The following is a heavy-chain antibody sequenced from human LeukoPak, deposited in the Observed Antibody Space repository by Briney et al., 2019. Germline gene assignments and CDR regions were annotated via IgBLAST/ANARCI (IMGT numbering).Heavy chain of an antibody. J-gene: IGHJ4*02. CDR2: IWYDGSNK. V-gene: IGHV3-33*01. CDR1: GFTFSSYG. D-gene: IGHD3-22*01. CDR3: ARLDEAYYYDSSGYQGIDY. Sequence: GGSLRLSCAASGFTFSSYGMHWVRQAPGKGLEWVAVIWYDGSNKYYADSMKGRFTISRDNSKNTLYLQMNSLRAEDTAVYYCARLDEAYYYDSSGYQGIDYWGQGTLVTVSS.